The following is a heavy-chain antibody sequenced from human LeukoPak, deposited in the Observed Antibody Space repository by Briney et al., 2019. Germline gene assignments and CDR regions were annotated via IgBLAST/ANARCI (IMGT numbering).Heavy chain of an antibody. CDR2: IHNSGST. V-gene: IGHV4-59*01. CDR1: DCSISTYY. Sequence: PSETLSLTCTVSDCSISTYYWSWIRQSPGKGLEWIGYIHNSGSTNYNPSLKSRVTISVDTSKNQFSLKLSSVTAADTAVYYCASALTTLEYFQHWGRGTLVTVSS. J-gene: IGHJ1*01. D-gene: IGHD4-17*01. CDR3: ASALTTLEYFQH.